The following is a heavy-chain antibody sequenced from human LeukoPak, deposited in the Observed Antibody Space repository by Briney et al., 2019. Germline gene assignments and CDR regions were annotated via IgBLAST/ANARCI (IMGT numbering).Heavy chain of an antibody. D-gene: IGHD3-22*01. J-gene: IGHJ4*02. Sequence: SGPTLVSPTQTLTLTCTFSGFSLSTSGMGVGWIRQPPGKALEWLALIYWNDDKRYSPSLKSRLTITKDTSKNQVVLTMTNMDPVDTATYYCAHHKDYYDSSGYYYEDYWGQGTLVTVSS. CDR2: IYWNDDK. CDR3: AHHKDYYDSSGYYYEDY. CDR1: GFSLSTSGMG. V-gene: IGHV2-5*01.